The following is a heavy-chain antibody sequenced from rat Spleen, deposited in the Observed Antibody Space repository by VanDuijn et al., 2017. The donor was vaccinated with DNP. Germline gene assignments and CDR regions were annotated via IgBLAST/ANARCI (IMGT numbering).Heavy chain of an antibody. D-gene: IGHD1-10*01. V-gene: IGHV4-2*01. CDR1: GFLSHDYW. Sequence: EVKLVKSGGGLVQPGRSLTLSCAVSGFLSHDYWMGWVRQAPGKGLEWIGEINTDSSTINYPPSLKDKFTISRDNAQDTLFLQMSNLGSEDTAIYYCARDNFYAMDAWGQGTSVTVSS. CDR2: INTDSSTI. CDR3: ARDNFYAMDA. J-gene: IGHJ4*01.